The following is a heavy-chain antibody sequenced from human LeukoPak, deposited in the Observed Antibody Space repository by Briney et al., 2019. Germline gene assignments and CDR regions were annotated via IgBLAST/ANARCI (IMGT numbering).Heavy chain of an antibody. CDR1: GGSFSGYY. D-gene: IGHD5-12*01. CDR2: INHSGST. Sequence: PSETLSLTCAVYGGSFSGYYWSWIRQPPGKGLEWIGEINHSGSTNYNPSLKSRVTISVDTSKNQFSLKLSSVTAADTAVYYCARGRARGPFSRYYYGMDVWGQGTTATVSS. CDR3: ARGRARGPFSRYYYGMDV. V-gene: IGHV4-34*01. J-gene: IGHJ6*02.